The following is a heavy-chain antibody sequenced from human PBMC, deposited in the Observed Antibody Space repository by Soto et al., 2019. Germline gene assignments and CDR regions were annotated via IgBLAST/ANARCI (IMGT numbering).Heavy chain of an antibody. CDR2: ISYDGSNE. CDR1: GFTFRSYG. J-gene: IGHJ4*02. Sequence: QVQLVESGGGVVQPGRSLRLSCTVSGFTFRSYGMHWVRQAPGKGLEWVAGISYDGSNEDYADSVKGRFTISRENSRNTLYLQMNCLGGEDTALYYCAKGLSVIQPWLMDAYWGQGTLVTVSS. CDR3: AKGLSVIQPWLMDAY. V-gene: IGHV3-30*18. D-gene: IGHD5-18*01.